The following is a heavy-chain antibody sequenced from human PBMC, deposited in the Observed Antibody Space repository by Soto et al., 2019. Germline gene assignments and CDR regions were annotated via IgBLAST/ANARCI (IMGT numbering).Heavy chain of an antibody. Sequence: SETLPHTYTVSAGAISSHLWGWIRQPPGKGLEWIGYIYYSGSTNYNPSLKSRVTISVDTSKNQFSLKLTSVTAADTAVYYCARRYGGNFDYWGQGTLVTVS. CDR2: IYYSGST. V-gene: IGHV4-59*11. D-gene: IGHD1-26*01. CDR1: AGAISSHL. CDR3: ARRYGGNFDY. J-gene: IGHJ4*02.